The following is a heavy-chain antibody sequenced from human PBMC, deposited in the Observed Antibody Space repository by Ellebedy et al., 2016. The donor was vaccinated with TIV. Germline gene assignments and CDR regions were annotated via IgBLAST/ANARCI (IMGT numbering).Heavy chain of an antibody. CDR1: GLTVISNY. J-gene: IGHJ4*02. CDR3: ARSYDILTGYSYYFDS. D-gene: IGHD3-9*01. Sequence: MPGGSLRLSCAASGLTVISNYMAWIRQPPGKGLEWLGSIAYSGSTYYNPSLKSRVSLSIDTSKNHFSLKLRSVTAAETSLYYCARSYDILTGYSYYFDSWGQGTLVTVSS. V-gene: IGHV4-39*02. CDR2: IAYSGST.